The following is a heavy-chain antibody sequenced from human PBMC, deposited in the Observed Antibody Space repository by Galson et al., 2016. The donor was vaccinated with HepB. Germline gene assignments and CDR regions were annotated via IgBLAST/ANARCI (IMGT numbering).Heavy chain of an antibody. D-gene: IGHD6-13*01. V-gene: IGHV3-21*01. CDR1: GFSLSSYG. J-gene: IGHJ5*02. CDR2: ISSGSSYI. CDR3: ARLLTSSSWYGWFDP. Sequence: SLRLSCAASGFSLSSYGMQWVRQAPGKGLEWVSSISSGSSYIYYADSVKGRFTISRDNAKNSLYLQMNSLRAEDTALYYCARLLTSSSWYGWFDPWGQGTLVIVSS.